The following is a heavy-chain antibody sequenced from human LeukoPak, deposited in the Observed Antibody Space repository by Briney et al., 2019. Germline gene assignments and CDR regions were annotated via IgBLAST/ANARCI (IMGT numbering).Heavy chain of an antibody. CDR3: ARGAYSSGWSSDY. V-gene: IGHV1-69*13. CDR1: GGTFSSYA. Sequence: GASVKVSCKASGGTFSSYAISWVRQAPGQGLEWMGGIIPIFGTANYAQKFQGRVTITADEPTSTAYMELSSLRSEDTAVYYCARGAYSSGWSSDYWGQGTLVTVSS. D-gene: IGHD6-19*01. J-gene: IGHJ4*02. CDR2: IIPIFGTA.